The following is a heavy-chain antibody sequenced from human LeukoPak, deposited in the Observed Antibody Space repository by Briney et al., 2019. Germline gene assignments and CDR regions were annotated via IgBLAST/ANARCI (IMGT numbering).Heavy chain of an antibody. CDR2: IYTTGST. CDR1: GGSISSYY. V-gene: IGHV4-4*07. CDR3: ARGPGDYYGSGDWFDP. Sequence: SETLSLTCTVSGGSISSYYWTWIRQPAGKGLEWIGRIYTTGSTNYNPSLNSRVTMSVDTSKNQFSLKLSSVTAADTAVYYCARGPGDYYGSGDWFDPWGQGTLVTVSS. D-gene: IGHD3-10*01. J-gene: IGHJ5*02.